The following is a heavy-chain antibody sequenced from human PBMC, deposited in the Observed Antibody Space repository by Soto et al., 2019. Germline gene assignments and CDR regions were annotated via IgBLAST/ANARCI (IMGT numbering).Heavy chain of an antibody. CDR2: ISYDGSNK. CDR1: GITFSSYG. CDR3: AKTGVGHCSGGSCQVGYYYYYMDV. D-gene: IGHD2-15*01. J-gene: IGHJ6*03. Sequence: GGSLRLSCAASGITFSSYGMHWVRQAPGKGLEWVAVISYDGSNKYYADSVKGRFTISRDNSKNTLYLQMNSLRAEDTAVYYCAKTGVGHCSGGSCQVGYYYYYMDVWGKGTTVTVSS. V-gene: IGHV3-30*18.